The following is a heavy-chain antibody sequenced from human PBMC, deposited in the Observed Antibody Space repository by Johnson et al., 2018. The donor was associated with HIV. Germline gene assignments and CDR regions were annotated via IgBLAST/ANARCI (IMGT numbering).Heavy chain of an antibody. J-gene: IGHJ3*02. CDR3: VQGVPNPAGAFDI. CDR1: GFTFSNYA. D-gene: IGHD6-19*01. V-gene: IGHV3-23*04. CDR2: ITGSGGSR. Sequence: MLLVESGGGLVQPGGSLRLSCAASGFTFSNYAMNWVRQAPGKGLEWVSAITGSGGSRFYADSVKGRFTISKDNSKNTLYLQMNSLRPEDTAVYYCVQGVPNPAGAFDIWGRGTMVTVSS.